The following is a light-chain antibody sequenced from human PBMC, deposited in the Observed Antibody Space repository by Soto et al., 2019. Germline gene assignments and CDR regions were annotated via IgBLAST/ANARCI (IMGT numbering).Light chain of an antibody. CDR1: QSVSSN. Sequence: EIVMTQSPATLSVSPGERATLSCRASQSVSSNLAWYQQKPGQAHRLLIYGASTRATGIPARFSGSGSGTEVTLTISSLQSEDFAVYYCQQYNNWPRTFGQGTKVEIK. V-gene: IGKV3-15*01. CDR3: QQYNNWPRT. CDR2: GAS. J-gene: IGKJ1*01.